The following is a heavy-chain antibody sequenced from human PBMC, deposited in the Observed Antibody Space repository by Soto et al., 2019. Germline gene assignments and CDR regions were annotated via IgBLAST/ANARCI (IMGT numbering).Heavy chain of an antibody. CDR3: AAYSGYCTNGVCQGPIDP. CDR2: IVVGSGNT. Sequence: SGKVSCKASVFTFTSSRVQWVLLARGRRREWIGWIVVGSGNTNYAQKLQERVTITRDMSTSTAYMELSSLRSEDTAVYYCAAYSGYCTNGVCQGPIDPWGQGTLVTVSS. V-gene: IGHV1-58*01. J-gene: IGHJ5*02. CDR1: VFTFTSSR. D-gene: IGHD2-8*01.